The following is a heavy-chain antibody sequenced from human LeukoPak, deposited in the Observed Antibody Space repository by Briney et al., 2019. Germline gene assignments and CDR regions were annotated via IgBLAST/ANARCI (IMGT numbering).Heavy chain of an antibody. CDR2: ISAYNGNT. V-gene: IGHV1-18*01. J-gene: IGHJ3*02. Sequence: ASVKVSCKASDYIFTNYGISWVRQAPGQGLEWMGWISAYNGNTNYAQKLQGRVTMTTDTSTTTAYMELRSLRSNDTAVYYCARGRSRTDVVVITNDAFDIWGQGTMVTVSS. CDR1: DYIFTNYG. CDR3: ARGRSRTDVVVITNDAFDI. D-gene: IGHD3-22*01.